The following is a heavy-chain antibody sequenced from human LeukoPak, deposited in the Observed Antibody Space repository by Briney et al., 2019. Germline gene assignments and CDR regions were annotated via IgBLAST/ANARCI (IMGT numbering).Heavy chain of an antibody. J-gene: IGHJ5*02. CDR1: GDSVSGTSAG. CDR3: TRGGLVRGGLHWLDP. D-gene: IGHD3-10*01. Sequence: PSQTLSLTCAISGDSVSGTSAGWNWIRQSPSRGLEWLGRIYHRSKWYNDYAPSVQSRITINPDTYKNQFSLQLNSVTHDDTAVYYCTRGGLVRGGLHWLDPWGQGTLVTVSS. V-gene: IGHV6-1*01. CDR2: IYHRSKWYN.